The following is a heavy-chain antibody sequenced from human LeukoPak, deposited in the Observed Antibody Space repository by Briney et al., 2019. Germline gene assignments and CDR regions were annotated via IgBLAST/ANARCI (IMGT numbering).Heavy chain of an antibody. Sequence: ASVKVSCKASGYTFTGYYMHWVRQAPGQGLEWMGWINPNSGGTNYAQKFQDRVTMTRDTSIDTAYMELSRLRSDDTAVYYCARSSGNSTGHFDYWGQGALVTVSS. D-gene: IGHD4-23*01. CDR3: ARSSGNSTGHFDY. CDR1: GYTFTGYY. V-gene: IGHV1-2*02. CDR2: INPNSGGT. J-gene: IGHJ4*02.